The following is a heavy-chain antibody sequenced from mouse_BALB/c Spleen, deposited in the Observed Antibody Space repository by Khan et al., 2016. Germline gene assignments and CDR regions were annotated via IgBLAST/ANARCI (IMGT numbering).Heavy chain of an antibody. CDR1: GYSITSGYY. V-gene: IGHV3-6*02. J-gene: IGHJ3*01. CDR2: ISYDGSN. Sequence: EVQLQESGPGLVKPSQSLSLTCSVTGYSITSGYYWNWIRQFPGNKLEWMGNISYDGSNNYNPSLKNRISITRDTSKNQFFLKLNSVTTEDTATYYCATYGNYEGFAYWGQGTLVTVSA. D-gene: IGHD2-1*01. CDR3: ATYGNYEGFAY.